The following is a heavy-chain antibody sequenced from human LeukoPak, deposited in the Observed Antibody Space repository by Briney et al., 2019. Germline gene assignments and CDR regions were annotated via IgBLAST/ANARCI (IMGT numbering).Heavy chain of an antibody. V-gene: IGHV3-53*01. CDR2: IYSGGST. CDR3: ARDKRYSSSWYGFDY. D-gene: IGHD6-13*01. CDR1: GFTVSSNY. J-gene: IGHJ4*02. Sequence: PGGSLRLSCAASGFTVSSNYMSWVRQAPGKGLEWVSVIYSGGSTYYADSVKGRFTISRDNSKNTLYLQMNSLRAEDTAVYYCARDKRYSSSWYGFDYWGQGTLVTVSS.